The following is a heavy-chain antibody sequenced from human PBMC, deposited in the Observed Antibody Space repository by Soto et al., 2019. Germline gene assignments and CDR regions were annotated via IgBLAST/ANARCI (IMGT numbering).Heavy chain of an antibody. D-gene: IGHD6-13*01. CDR2: ISYDGNNK. Sequence: PGGSLRLSCAASGFTFSSYVMHWVRQAPGKGLEWVAHISYDGNNKYYADSVKGRFTISRDNFKNTLYLQMSSLRAEDTAAYYCARDPTYSSKYYFEYWGQGTLVTVSS. V-gene: IGHV3-30*03. CDR3: ARDPTYSSKYYFEY. J-gene: IGHJ4*02. CDR1: GFTFSSYV.